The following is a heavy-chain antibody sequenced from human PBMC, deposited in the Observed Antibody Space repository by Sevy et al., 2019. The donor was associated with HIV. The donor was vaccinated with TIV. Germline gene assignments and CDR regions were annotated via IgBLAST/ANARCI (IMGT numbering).Heavy chain of an antibody. V-gene: IGHV1-18*04. CDR1: GYTFTSYG. D-gene: IGHD6-19*01. Sequence: ASVKVSCKASGYTFTSYGISWVRQAPGQGLEWMGWISAYNGNKNYVKKLQGRVTMTTDTSTSTAYMELRSLRSDDTAVYYCARAPSIAGAAGFDYWGQGTLVTVSS. J-gene: IGHJ4*02. CDR3: ARAPSIAGAAGFDY. CDR2: ISAYNGNK.